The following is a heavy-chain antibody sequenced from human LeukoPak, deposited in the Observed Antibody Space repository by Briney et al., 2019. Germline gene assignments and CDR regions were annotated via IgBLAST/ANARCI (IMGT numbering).Heavy chain of an antibody. V-gene: IGHV3-21*01. CDR3: ARTPVGGSGSYLVDY. CDR1: GFTFSSYS. J-gene: IGHJ4*02. CDR2: ISSNSSYM. Sequence: PGGSLRLSCAASGFTFSSYSMNWVRQAPGKGLEWVSSISSNSSYMYYADSVKGRFTISRDNAKNSLYPQMNSLRAEDTAVYYCARTPVGGSGSYLVDYWGQGTLVTVSS. D-gene: IGHD3-10*01.